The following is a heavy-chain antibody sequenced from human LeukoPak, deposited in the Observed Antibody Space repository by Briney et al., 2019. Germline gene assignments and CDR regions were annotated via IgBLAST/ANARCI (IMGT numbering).Heavy chain of an antibody. J-gene: IGHJ4*02. Sequence: PGGSLRLSCAASGFTFSSYEMNWVRQAPGKGLEWVSYISSGGTTKHYADSVKGRFTISRDNAKNSLYLQMNSLRAEDTAVYYCARAAMGFDYWGQGTLVTVSS. CDR3: ARAAMGFDY. CDR1: GFTFSSYE. V-gene: IGHV3-48*03. CDR2: ISSGGTTK. D-gene: IGHD5-18*01.